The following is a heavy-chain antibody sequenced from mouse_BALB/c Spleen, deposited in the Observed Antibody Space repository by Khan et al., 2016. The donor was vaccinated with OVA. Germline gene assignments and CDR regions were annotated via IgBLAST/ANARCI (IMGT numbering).Heavy chain of an antibody. J-gene: IGHJ1*01. V-gene: IGHV2-9*02. D-gene: IGHD1-1*01. CDR2: IWAGGST. Sequence: QVQLQQSGPGLVAPSQSLSITCTVSGFSLTSYGVHWVRQPPGKGLEWLGLIWAGGSTNYNSALMSRLTINKDNSQSQVFVKMNSLQTDDTAMYYCARDYGSSCEYFDVWGAGTTVTVSS. CDR3: ARDYGSSCEYFDV. CDR1: GFSLTSYG.